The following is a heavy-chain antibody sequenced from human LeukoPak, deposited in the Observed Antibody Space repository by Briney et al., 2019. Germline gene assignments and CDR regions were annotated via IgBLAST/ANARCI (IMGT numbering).Heavy chain of an antibody. D-gene: IGHD3-10*01. J-gene: IGHJ4*02. CDR1: GGSFSGYY. CDR3: ASRSGLLSFGEFNY. V-gene: IGHV4-34*01. Sequence: SETLSLTCAVYGGSFSGYYWSWIRQPPGKGLEWIGEINHSGGTNYNPSLKSRVTISVDTSKNQFSLKLSSVTAADTAVYYCASRSGLLSFGEFNYWGQGTLVTVSS. CDR2: INHSGGT.